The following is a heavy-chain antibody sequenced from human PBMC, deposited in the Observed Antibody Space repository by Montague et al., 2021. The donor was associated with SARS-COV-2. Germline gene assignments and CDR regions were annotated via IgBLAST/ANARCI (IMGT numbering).Heavy chain of an antibody. J-gene: IGHJ4*02. CDR1: GGSISSSSYY. D-gene: IGHD3-10*01. CDR2: IYYSGTT. CDR3: ARHVRSLMVRGPDFDY. Sequence: SETLSLTCTVSGGSISSSSYYWGWIRQPPGKGLEWIGSIYYSGTTYYNPSLKSRVTISVDMSKNQFSLKLSSVTAADTAVYYCARHVRSLMVRGPDFDYWGQGTLVTVSS. V-gene: IGHV4-39*01.